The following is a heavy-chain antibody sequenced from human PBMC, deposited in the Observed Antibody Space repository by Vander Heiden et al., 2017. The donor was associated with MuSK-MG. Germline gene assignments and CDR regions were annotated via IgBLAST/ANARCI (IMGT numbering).Heavy chain of an antibody. CDR2: ISWNSRTA. CDR1: GFTFTDYA. V-gene: IGHV3-9*03. D-gene: IGHD6-19*01. Sequence: EVHLVESGGTLVQPGGSLRLSCAVSGFTFTDYAMHWVRQAPGKGLQWVSGISWNSRTAAYEDSVKGRFTISRDNAKNSLYLQMNSLRADDMALYYCVKSIGAAVDGNYFDYWGQGTLVTVSS. J-gene: IGHJ4*02. CDR3: VKSIGAAVDGNYFDY.